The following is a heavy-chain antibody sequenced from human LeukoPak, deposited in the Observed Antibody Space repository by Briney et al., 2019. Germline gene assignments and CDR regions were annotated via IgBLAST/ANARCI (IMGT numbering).Heavy chain of an antibody. CDR2: INPSGGST. J-gene: IGHJ4*02. Sequence: ASVTVSCKASGYTFTSYYMHWVRQAPGQGLEWMGIINPSGGSTSYAQKSQGRVTMTRDTSTSTVYMELSSLRSEDTAVYYCAREGASLLGVDYWGQGTLVTVSS. V-gene: IGHV1-46*01. D-gene: IGHD1-26*01. CDR1: GYTFTSYY. CDR3: AREGASLLGVDY.